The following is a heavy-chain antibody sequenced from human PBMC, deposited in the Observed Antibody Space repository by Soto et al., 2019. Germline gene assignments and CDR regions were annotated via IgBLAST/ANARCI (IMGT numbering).Heavy chain of an antibody. J-gene: IGHJ5*02. CDR3: ARDTTYYYGSGSLRLFDP. CDR2: IIPIFGTA. Sequence: ASVKVSCKASVDTFSRYAISWLRKDTGQGLEWMGGIIPIFGTANYAQKFQGRVTITADESTSTAYMELSSLRSEDTAVYYCARDTTYYYGSGSLRLFDPWGQGTQVTVSS. CDR1: VDTFSRYA. V-gene: IGHV1-69*01. D-gene: IGHD3-10*01.